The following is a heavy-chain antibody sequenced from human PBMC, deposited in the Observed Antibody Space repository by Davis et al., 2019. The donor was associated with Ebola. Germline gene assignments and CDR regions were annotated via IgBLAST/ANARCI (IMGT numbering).Heavy chain of an antibody. CDR2: ISGSGGST. V-gene: IGHV3-23*01. D-gene: IGHD3-22*01. Sequence: GGSLRLSCAASGFTVSSNYMSWVRQAPGKGLEWVSAISGSGGSTYYADSVKGRFTISRDNSKNTLYLQMNSLRAEDTAVYYCAKYRPSSGLDYWGQGTLVTVSS. J-gene: IGHJ4*02. CDR3: AKYRPSSGLDY. CDR1: GFTVSSNY.